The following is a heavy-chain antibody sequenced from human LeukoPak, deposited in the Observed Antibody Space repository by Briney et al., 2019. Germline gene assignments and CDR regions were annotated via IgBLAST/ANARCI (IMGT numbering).Heavy chain of an antibody. V-gene: IGHV4-59*01. CDR2: IYYSGST. D-gene: IGHD1-26*01. Sequence: PSETLSLTCTVSGGSISSYYWSWIRQPPGKGLEWIGYIYYSGSTNYNPSLKSRVTISVDTSKNQFSLKLSSVTAADTAVYYCASQDVVGATGYFQHWGQGTLVTVSS. CDR1: GGSISSYY. J-gene: IGHJ1*01. CDR3: ASQDVVGATGYFQH.